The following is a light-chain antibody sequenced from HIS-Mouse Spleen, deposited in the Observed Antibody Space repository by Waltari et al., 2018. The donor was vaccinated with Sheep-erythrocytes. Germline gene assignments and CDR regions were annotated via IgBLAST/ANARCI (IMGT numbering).Light chain of an antibody. J-gene: IGLJ1*01. CDR3: CSYAGSYNHV. V-gene: IGLV2-11*01. CDR2: DVS. CDR1: SSDVGGYTY. Sequence: QSALTQPRSVSGSPGQSVTISCTGTSSDVGGYTYVFWYQQHPGKAPKLMIYDVSKRPSGVPDRFSGSKSGNTASLTISGLQAEDEADYYCCSYAGSYNHVFATGTKVTVL.